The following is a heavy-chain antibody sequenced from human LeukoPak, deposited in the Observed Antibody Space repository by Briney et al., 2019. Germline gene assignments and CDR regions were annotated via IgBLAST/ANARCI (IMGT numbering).Heavy chain of an antibody. D-gene: IGHD3-16*02. CDR3: ASTGLRLGELSFDY. V-gene: IGHV4-4*02. CDR1: GGSISSSNW. J-gene: IGHJ4*02. CDR2: IYHSGST. Sequence: SETLSLTCAVSGGSISSSNWWSWVRQPPGKGLEWIGEIYHSGSTNYNPSLKSRVTISVDKSKNQFSLKLSSVAAADTAVYYCASTGLRLGELSFDYWGQGTLVTVSS.